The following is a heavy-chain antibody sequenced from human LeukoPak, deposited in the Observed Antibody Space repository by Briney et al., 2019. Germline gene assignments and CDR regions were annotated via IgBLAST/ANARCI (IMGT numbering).Heavy chain of an antibody. V-gene: IGHV4-61*02. CDR2: IYTSGST. J-gene: IGHJ2*01. Sequence: SETLSLACTVSGGSISSGSYYWSWIRQPAGKGLEWIGRIYTSGSTNYNPSLKSRVTISLDTSKNQFSLKLSSVTAADTAVYYCARDKWYFDLWGRGTLVTVSS. CDR3: ARDKWYFDL. CDR1: GGSISSGSYY.